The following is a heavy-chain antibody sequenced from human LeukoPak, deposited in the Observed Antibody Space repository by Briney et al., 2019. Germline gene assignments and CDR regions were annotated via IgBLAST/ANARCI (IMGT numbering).Heavy chain of an antibody. D-gene: IGHD2-2*01. CDR1: GGSISSGDYY. J-gene: IGHJ5*02. Sequence: TLSLTCTVSGGSISSGDYYWSWIRQPPGKGLEWIGYIYYSGSTYYNPSLKSRVTISVDTSKNQFSLKLSSVTAADTAVYYCAREQGSTGYHNWFDPWGQGTLVTVSS. V-gene: IGHV4-30-4*08. CDR3: AREQGSTGYHNWFDP. CDR2: IYYSGST.